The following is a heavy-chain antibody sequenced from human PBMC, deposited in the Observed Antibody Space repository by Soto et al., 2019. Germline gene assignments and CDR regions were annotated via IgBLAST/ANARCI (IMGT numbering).Heavy chain of an antibody. D-gene: IGHD3-22*01. J-gene: IGHJ4*02. V-gene: IGHV3-53*01. CDR1: GFTVSSNY. Sequence: GSLRLSCAASGFTVSSNYMSWVRQAPGKGLEWVSVIYSGGSTYYADSVKGRFTISRDNSNNTLFLQMNSLRAEDTAVYYCAKSRYSDSSGDFYDYWGQGTLVTVSS. CDR3: AKSRYSDSSGDFYDY. CDR2: IYSGGST.